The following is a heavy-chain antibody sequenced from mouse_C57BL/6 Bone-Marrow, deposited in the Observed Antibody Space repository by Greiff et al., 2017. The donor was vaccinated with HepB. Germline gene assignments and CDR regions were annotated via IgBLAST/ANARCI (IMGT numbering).Heavy chain of an antibody. J-gene: IGHJ2*01. Sequence: EVKLMESGPVLVKPGASVKMSCKASGYTFTDYYMNWVKQSHGKSLEWIGVINPYNGGTSYNQKFKGKATLTVDKSSSTAYMELNSLTSEDSAVYYCANYYGSSSFDYWGQGTTLTVSS. CDR3: ANYYGSSSFDY. CDR2: INPYNGGT. D-gene: IGHD1-1*01. CDR1: GYTFTDYY. V-gene: IGHV1-19*01.